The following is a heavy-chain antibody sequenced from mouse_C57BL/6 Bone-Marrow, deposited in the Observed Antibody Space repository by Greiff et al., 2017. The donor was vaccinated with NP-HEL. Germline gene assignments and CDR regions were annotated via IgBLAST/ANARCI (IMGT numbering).Heavy chain of an antibody. J-gene: IGHJ3*01. CDR3: APNYYGSSYPFAY. V-gene: IGHV1-81*01. CDR2: IYPRSGNT. CDR1: GYTFTSYG. Sequence: VMLVESGAELARPGASVKLSCKASGYTFTSYGISWVKQRPGQGLEWIGEIYPRSGNTYYNEKFKGKATLTADKSSSTAYMELRSLTSEDSAVYFCAPNYYGSSYPFAYWGQGTLVTVSA. D-gene: IGHD1-1*01.